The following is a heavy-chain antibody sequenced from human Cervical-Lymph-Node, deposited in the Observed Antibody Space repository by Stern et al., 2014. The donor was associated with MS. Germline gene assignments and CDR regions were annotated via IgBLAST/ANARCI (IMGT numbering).Heavy chain of an antibody. CDR2: INPSDGGR. Sequence: QVQLVQSGAEVKKPGASMKVSCKTSGYTFSNYYVHWVRQAPGQGLEWMGMINPSDGGRSYTQKFQGRVTMTRDTSTSTVYMELSSLRSEDTAIYYCTRRRYGTYYFDYWGQGTLVTVSP. CDR3: TRRRYGTYYFDY. J-gene: IGHJ4*02. V-gene: IGHV1-46*01. CDR1: GYTFSNYY. D-gene: IGHD5-18*01.